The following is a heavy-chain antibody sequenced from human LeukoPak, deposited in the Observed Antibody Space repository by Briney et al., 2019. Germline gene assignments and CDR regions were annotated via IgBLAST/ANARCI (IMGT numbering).Heavy chain of an antibody. Sequence: SQTLSLTCTVSGGSISSGSYYWSWIRQPAGKGLEWIGRIYTSGGTNYNPSLKSRVTISVDTSKNQFSLKLSSVTAADTAVYYCARDRLLQYYYYYMDVWGKGTTVTVSS. V-gene: IGHV4-61*02. CDR3: ARDRLLQYYYYYMDV. CDR1: GGSISSGSYY. CDR2: IYTSGGT. J-gene: IGHJ6*03. D-gene: IGHD4-11*01.